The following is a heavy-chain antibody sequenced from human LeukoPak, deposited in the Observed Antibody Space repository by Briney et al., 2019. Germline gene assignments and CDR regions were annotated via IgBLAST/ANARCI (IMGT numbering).Heavy chain of an antibody. V-gene: IGHV1-2*02. D-gene: IGHD4/OR15-4a*01. CDR3: ASGASPVGANTRGYFDY. CDR1: GYTFTGYY. CDR2: INPNNGGT. Sequence: ASVKVSCKASGYTFTGYYAHWVRQAPGQGLQWMGWINPNNGGTNYAQKFHGRFTITRDTAITAAYMELSRLTAPDTAVYYCASGASPVGANTRGYFDYWGQGTLVTVSS. J-gene: IGHJ4*02.